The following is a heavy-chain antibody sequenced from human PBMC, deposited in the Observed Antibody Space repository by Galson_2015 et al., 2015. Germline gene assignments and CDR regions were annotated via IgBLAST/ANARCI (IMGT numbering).Heavy chain of an antibody. CDR2: IYYSGST. Sequence: SETLSLTCAVSGGSISSSSYYWGWIRQPPGKGLEWIGSIYYSGSTYYNPSLKSRVTISVDTSKNQFSLKLSSVTAADTAVYYCARLNHKYGGRGEYFDYWGQGTLVTVSS. D-gene: IGHD4-23*01. CDR3: ARLNHKYGGRGEYFDY. CDR1: GGSISSSSYY. J-gene: IGHJ4*02. V-gene: IGHV4-39*01.